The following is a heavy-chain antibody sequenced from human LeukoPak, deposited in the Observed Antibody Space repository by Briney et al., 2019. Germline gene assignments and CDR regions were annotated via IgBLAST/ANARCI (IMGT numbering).Heavy chain of an antibody. CDR2: IYYSGST. Sequence: SETLSLTCAVSGGSISSNSYYWGWIRQPPGKGLEWIGSIYYSGSTYYNPSLKSRGTISVDPSKNQFSLKLSSVTAADTAVYYCARLPQGLWFGELLYGPNGPGYWGQGTLVTVSS. CDR1: GGSISSNSYY. J-gene: IGHJ4*02. D-gene: IGHD3-10*01. V-gene: IGHV4-39*07. CDR3: ARLPQGLWFGELLYGPNGPGY.